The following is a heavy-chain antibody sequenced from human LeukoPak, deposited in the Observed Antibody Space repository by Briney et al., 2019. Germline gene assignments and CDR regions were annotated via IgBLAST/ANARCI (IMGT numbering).Heavy chain of an antibody. J-gene: IGHJ4*02. CDR2: IRRKNDGATT. V-gene: IGHV3-49*03. D-gene: IGHD3-3*01. Sequence: GGSLRLSCTRSGFTFMDSALDGFREGPGKGQDWGGLIRRKNDGATTEDAASVKGRFTISRDDSKRIAYLQMNSLKTEDTAVYCCTTYDVRPFDDWGQGTLVTVSS. CDR1: GFTFMDSA. CDR3: TTYDVRPFDD.